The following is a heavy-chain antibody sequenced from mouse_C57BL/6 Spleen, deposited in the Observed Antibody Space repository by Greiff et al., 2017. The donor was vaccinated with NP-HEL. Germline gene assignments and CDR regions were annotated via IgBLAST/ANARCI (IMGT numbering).Heavy chain of an antibody. CDR1: GYAFSSYW. J-gene: IGHJ2*01. Sequence: VKLMESGAELVKPGASVKISCKASGYAFSSYWMNWVKQRPGKGLEWIGQIYPGDGDTNYNGKFKGKATLTADKSSSTAYMQLSSLTSEDSAVYFCARKSNWDGGYFDYWGQGTTLTVSS. CDR3: ARKSNWDGGYFDY. CDR2: IYPGDGDT. D-gene: IGHD4-1*01. V-gene: IGHV1-80*01.